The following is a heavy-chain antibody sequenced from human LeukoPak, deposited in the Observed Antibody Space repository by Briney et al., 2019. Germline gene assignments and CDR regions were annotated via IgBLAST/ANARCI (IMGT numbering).Heavy chain of an antibody. CDR3: ARGYSSGSGMDI. Sequence: PSETLSLTCAVSGGSISSGGSSWNWIRQPPGKGLEWIGYIYQSGTTYYNPSLKSRLTIPVDRSKNQFSLRLSSVTAADTAVYYCARGYSSGSGMDIWGQGTTVTVSS. D-gene: IGHD5-18*01. V-gene: IGHV4-30-2*01. CDR1: GGSISSGGSS. J-gene: IGHJ6*02. CDR2: IYQSGTT.